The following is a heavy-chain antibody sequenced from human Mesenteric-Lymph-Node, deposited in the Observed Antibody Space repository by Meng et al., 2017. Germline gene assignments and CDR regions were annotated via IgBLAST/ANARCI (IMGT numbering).Heavy chain of an antibody. CDR1: GFTFSSYW. D-gene: IGHD1-26*01. V-gene: IGHV3-7*01. Sequence: GESLKISCAAPGFTFSSYWMAWVRQAPGKGLEWVANIKQDGSEKYYVDSVKGRFTISRDNAQNSLYLQMNSLRVDDTAVYYCARGGVGATTTGYYGMDVWGQGTTVTVSS. J-gene: IGHJ6*02. CDR2: IKQDGSEK. CDR3: ARGGVGATTTGYYGMDV.